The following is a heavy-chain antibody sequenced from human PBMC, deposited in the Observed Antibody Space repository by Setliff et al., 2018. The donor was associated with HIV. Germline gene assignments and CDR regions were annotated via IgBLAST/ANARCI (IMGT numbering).Heavy chain of an antibody. V-gene: IGHV1-69*10. J-gene: IGHJ4*02. Sequence: SVKVSCKASGGTFSSYGISWVRQAPGQGLEWMGGIIPILGVANYAQKFQGRVTITADESTSTAYMELSSLRSEDTAVYYCARVGTGATEYFDYWGQGTLVTVSS. CDR2: IIPILGVA. CDR3: ARVGTGATEYFDY. CDR1: GGTFSSYG. D-gene: IGHD1-26*01.